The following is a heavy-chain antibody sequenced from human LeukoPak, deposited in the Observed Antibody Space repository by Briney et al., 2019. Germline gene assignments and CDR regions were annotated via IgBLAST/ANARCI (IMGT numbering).Heavy chain of an antibody. D-gene: IGHD3-22*01. CDR1: GGSIISSDYH. Sequence: SETLSLTCTVSGGSIISSDYHWGWVRQPPGKGLEWIGTISYSGNTDYNPSLRSRVTISVDTSNNQFSLKLSSVTAADTAVYYCARGSPQTKYYYDSPGYWGQGTLVTVSS. CDR3: ARGSPQTKYYYDSPGY. J-gene: IGHJ4*02. V-gene: IGHV4-39*01. CDR2: ISYSGNT.